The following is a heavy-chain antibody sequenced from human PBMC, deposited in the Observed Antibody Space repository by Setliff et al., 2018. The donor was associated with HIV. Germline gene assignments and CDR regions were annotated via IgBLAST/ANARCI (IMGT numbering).Heavy chain of an antibody. CDR2: ISNRGTT. V-gene: IGHV4-34*01. J-gene: IGHJ4*02. Sequence: PSETLSLTCAVYGDSFTNYFWSWIRLPPGTGLEWIGVISNRGTTIHNPSLKSRVTMAVDTSRSQFSLMLTSVTAADTALYFCARATDETIVPSSPKYFDFWGQGSLVTVSS. CDR3: ARATDETIVPSSPKYFDF. CDR1: GDSFTNYF. D-gene: IGHD3-22*01.